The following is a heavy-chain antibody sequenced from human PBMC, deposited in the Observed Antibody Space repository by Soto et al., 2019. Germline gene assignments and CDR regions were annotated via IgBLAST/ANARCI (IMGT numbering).Heavy chain of an antibody. V-gene: IGHV4-59*01. J-gene: IGHJ1*01. CDR3: AGVDRGRHSY. CDR2: IYDSGST. Sequence: RHLPGKGLEWIGYIYDSGSTNYNPSLKSRVSISVDASKNQFSLKLTSVTAADTVVYYCAGVDRGRHSYCAQRTLVPGSS. D-gene: IGHD1-26*01.